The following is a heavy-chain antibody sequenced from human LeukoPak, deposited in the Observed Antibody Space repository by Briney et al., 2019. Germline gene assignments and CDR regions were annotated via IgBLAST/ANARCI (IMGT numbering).Heavy chain of an antibody. J-gene: IGHJ4*02. CDR2: IKQDGSEK. Sequence: EGSLRLSCAASGFTFSSYWMSWVRQAPGKGLEWVANIKQDGSEKYYVDSVKGRFTISRDNAKNSLYLQMNSLRAEDTAVYYCAREREYYYDSSGYGPAVYWGQGTLVTVSS. CDR3: AREREYYYDSSGYGPAVY. CDR1: GFTFSSYW. D-gene: IGHD3-22*01. V-gene: IGHV3-7*01.